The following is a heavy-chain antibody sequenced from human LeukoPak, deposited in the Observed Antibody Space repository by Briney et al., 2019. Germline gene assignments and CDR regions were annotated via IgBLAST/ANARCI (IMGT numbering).Heavy chain of an antibody. J-gene: IGHJ4*02. V-gene: IGHV3-21*01. CDR1: GFTLRSYT. Sequence: GGSLRLSCAASGFTLRSYTMNWVRQAPGKGLEWVSSIGISSNKIYYADSVKGRFIISRDNAKNSVYLQMNSLRAEDTAVYYCARVRYHDFWSGPNPHYFDYWGQGTLVTVSS. D-gene: IGHD3-3*01. CDR3: ARVRYHDFWSGPNPHYFDY. CDR2: IGISSNKI.